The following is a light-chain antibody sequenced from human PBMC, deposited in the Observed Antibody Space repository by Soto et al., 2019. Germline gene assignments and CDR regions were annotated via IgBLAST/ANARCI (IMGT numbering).Light chain of an antibody. CDR2: KAS. V-gene: IGKV1-5*03. CDR3: QQYDSYPLT. J-gene: IGKJ4*01. Sequence: DIQMTQSPSTLSASVGDRVTITCRASQSISSWLAWYQQKPGKAPNLLIYKASSLESGVPSRFSGSGSGTKFTLPVSSLQPDDFETYYCQQYDSYPLTFGGGTRVDIK. CDR1: QSISSW.